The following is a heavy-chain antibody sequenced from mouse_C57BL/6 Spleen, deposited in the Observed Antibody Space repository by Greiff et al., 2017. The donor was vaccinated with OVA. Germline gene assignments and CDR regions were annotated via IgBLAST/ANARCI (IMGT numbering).Heavy chain of an antibody. CDR1: GFTFSNYW. Sequence: EVKVEESGGGLVQPGGSMKLSCVASGFTFSNYWMNWVRQSPEKGLEWVAQIRLKSDNYATHYAESVKGRFTISRDDSKSSVYPHMNNFRAACTGIYYCSPFITSVVAPYYYAMDYWGQGTSVTVSS. CDR2: IRLKSDNYAT. J-gene: IGHJ4*01. CDR3: SPFITSVVAPYYYAMDY. V-gene: IGHV6-3*01. D-gene: IGHD1-1*01.